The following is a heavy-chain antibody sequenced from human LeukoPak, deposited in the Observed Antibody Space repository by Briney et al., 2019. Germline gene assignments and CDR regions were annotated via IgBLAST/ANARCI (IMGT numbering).Heavy chain of an antibody. Sequence: GSSVKVSCKASGGTFSSYAISWVRQAPGQGLEWMGGIIPIFGTANYAQKFQGRVTITADKSTSTAYMELSSLRSEDTAVYYCARDFIGDYGSGSSFDYWGQGTLVTVSS. V-gene: IGHV1-69*06. CDR1: GGTFSSYA. CDR3: ARDFIGDYGSGSSFDY. J-gene: IGHJ4*02. D-gene: IGHD3-10*01. CDR2: IIPIFGTA.